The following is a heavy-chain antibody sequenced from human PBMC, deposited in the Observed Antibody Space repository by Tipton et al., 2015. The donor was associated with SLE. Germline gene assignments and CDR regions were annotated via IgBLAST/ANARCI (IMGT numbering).Heavy chain of an antibody. J-gene: IGHJ2*01. Sequence: TLSLTCTVSGGSISSGASSWSWIRQPPGKGLEWMGYIYHTGSTYNNPSLKSRVTISVDTSKNQFSLKLSSVTAADTAVYYCARRLYYYDSSGFFDLWGRGTLVTVSS. V-gene: IGHV4-30-2*02. CDR2: IYHTGST. D-gene: IGHD3-22*01. CDR3: ARRLYYYDSSGFFDL. CDR1: GGSISSGASS.